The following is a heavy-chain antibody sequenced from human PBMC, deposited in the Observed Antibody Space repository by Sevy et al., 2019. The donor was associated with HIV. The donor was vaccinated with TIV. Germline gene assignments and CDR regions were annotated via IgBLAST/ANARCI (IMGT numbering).Heavy chain of an antibody. V-gene: IGHV3-23*01. J-gene: IGHJ3*02. Sequence: GGCLRLSCAASGFTFSSYAMSWVRQAPGKGLEWVSAISGSGGSTYYTDSVKGRFTISRDNSKNTLYLQMNSLRAEDTAVYYCAKDQWRRGSLPFDIWGQGTMVTVSS. CDR1: GFTFSSYA. D-gene: IGHD1-26*01. CDR3: AKDQWRRGSLPFDI. CDR2: ISGSGGST.